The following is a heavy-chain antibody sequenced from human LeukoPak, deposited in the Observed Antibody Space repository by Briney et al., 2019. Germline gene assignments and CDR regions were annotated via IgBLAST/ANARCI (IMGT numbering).Heavy chain of an antibody. J-gene: IGHJ3*02. D-gene: IGHD6-6*01. CDR3: ARTSIAARRANAFDI. Sequence: SQTLSLTCAVSGGSISSGGYSWSWIRQPPGEGLEWIGYIYHSGSTYYNPSLKSRVTISVDRSKNQFSLKLSSVTAADTAVYYCARTSIAARRANAFDIWGQGTMVTVSS. CDR2: IYHSGST. CDR1: GGSISSGGYS. V-gene: IGHV4-30-2*01.